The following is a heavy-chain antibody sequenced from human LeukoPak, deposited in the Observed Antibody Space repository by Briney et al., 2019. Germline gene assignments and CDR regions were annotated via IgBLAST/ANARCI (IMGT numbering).Heavy chain of an antibody. V-gene: IGHV3-15*07. CDR3: AKAPDIVVVVAAWFDY. CDR1: GFTFSNAW. D-gene: IGHD2-15*01. CDR2: IKSKTDGGTT. Sequence: PGGSLRLSCAASGFTFSNAWMNWVRQAPGKGLEWVGRIKSKTDGGTTDYAAPVKGRFTISRDDSKNTLYLQMNSLRAEDTAVYYCAKAPDIVVVVAAWFDYWGQGTLVTVSS. J-gene: IGHJ4*02.